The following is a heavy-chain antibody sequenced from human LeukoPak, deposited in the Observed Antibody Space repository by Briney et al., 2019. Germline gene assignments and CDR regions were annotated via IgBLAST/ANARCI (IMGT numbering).Heavy chain of an antibody. Sequence: SETLSLTCTVSGAYISSYYWGWIRQPPGKELEYIGYISHTGSTNYNPSLTSRVTISLDTSKNQCSLKVTSVTAADTAVYYCARATPVLRYFDWLLGYDAFDIWGQGTMVTVSS. D-gene: IGHD3-9*01. CDR3: ARATPVLRYFDWLLGYDAFDI. V-gene: IGHV4-59*12. J-gene: IGHJ3*02. CDR2: ISHTGST. CDR1: GAYISSYY.